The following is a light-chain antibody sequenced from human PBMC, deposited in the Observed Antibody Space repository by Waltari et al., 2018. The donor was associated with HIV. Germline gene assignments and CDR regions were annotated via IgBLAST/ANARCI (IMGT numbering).Light chain of an antibody. J-gene: IGLJ1*01. CDR2: EVS. Sequence: QSALTQPASVSGSPGQSLTISCTGPTSDVGPYCFVSWYQQHPGKAPKPIIFEVSERPSGVSDRFSGSKSGTSASLAISGLQSEDEADYYCAAWDDSLNGPGYVFGAGTRVTVL. CDR1: TSDVGPYCF. CDR3: AAWDDSLNGPGYV. V-gene: IGLV2-14*02.